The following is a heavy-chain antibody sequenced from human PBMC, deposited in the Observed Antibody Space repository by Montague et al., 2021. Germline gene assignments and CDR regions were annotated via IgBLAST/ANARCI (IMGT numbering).Heavy chain of an antibody. CDR2: MFYGGAT. Sequence: SETLSLTCTVSSGSIFHAHWSWVRQPPGKGLEWLGSMFYGGATSNNPSLKSRVTMSIDTSTNQFHLRLSFVTAADTAVYYCAKQDYFVSGTSYKGFDPWGQGILVTVSS. D-gene: IGHD3-10*01. CDR1: SGSIFHAH. V-gene: IGHV4-59*08. J-gene: IGHJ5*02. CDR3: AKQDYFVSGTSYKGFDP.